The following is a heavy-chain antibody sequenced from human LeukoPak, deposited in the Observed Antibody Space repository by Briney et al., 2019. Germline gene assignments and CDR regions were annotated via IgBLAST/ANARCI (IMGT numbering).Heavy chain of an antibody. D-gene: IGHD1-1*01. CDR3: ARGMKLEASYYYCGMDV. CDR2: ISTNGGTT. J-gene: IGHJ6*02. CDR1: GFTFSTYA. V-gene: IGHV3-64*01. Sequence: GGSLRLSCAASGFTFSTYALHWVRQAPGKGLEYVSAISTNGGTTYYANSVKGRFTISRDNSKNTLYLQMGSLRAEDMAVYYCARGMKLEASYYYCGMDVWGQGTTVIVSS.